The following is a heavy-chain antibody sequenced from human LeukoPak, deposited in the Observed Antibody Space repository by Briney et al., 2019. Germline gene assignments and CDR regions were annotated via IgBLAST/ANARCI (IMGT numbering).Heavy chain of an antibody. D-gene: IGHD3-3*01. Sequence: GGSLRLSCSASGFPFSSYPMHWVRQAPGKGVEYVSAINNDGSSTYYPDSVKGRFTMSRDNAKNSLFLIMTSLSAEDTAVYYCARDGFFGGIDYWGQGTLVTVSS. J-gene: IGHJ4*02. CDR1: GFPFSSYP. CDR2: INNDGSST. CDR3: ARDGFFGGIDY. V-gene: IGHV3-64*04.